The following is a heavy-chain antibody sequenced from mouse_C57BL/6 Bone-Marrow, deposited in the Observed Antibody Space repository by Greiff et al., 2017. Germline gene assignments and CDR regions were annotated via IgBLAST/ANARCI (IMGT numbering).Heavy chain of an antibody. CDR3: ARKNCFYAMDY. V-gene: IGHV2-2*01. J-gene: IGHJ4*01. Sequence: VQLQQSGPGLVQPSQCLSISCTVSGFSFTSYGVHWVRQSPGQGLEWLGVIWRGGSTDYNAAFISSLSISKDNSKSQVFFKMNSLQADDTAIYYCARKNCFYAMDYWGQGTSVTVSS. CDR1: GFSFTSYG. CDR2: IWRGGST.